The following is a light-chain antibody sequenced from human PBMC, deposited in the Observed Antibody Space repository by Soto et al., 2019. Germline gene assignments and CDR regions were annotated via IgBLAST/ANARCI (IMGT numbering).Light chain of an antibody. CDR1: QGVSSY. CDR3: QQRSIWPPT. J-gene: IGKJ4*01. V-gene: IGKV3-11*01. Sequence: EIVLTQSPATLSLSPGERATLSCRASQGVSSYLAWYQQKPGQAPRLLVYDASNRATGIPARFSGSGSGTDFTLTISSLEPEDFAVYYCQQRSIWPPTFGGGTKVEIK. CDR2: DAS.